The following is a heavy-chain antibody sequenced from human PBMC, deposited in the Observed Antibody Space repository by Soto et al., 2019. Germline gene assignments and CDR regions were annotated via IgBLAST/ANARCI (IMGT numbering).Heavy chain of an antibody. CDR1: GFTFSSYG. CDR2: ISYDGSNK. V-gene: IGHV3-30*18. Sequence: GGSLRLSCAASGFTFSSYGMHWVRQAPGKGLEWVAVISYDGSNKYYADSVKGRFTISRDNSKNTLYLQMNSLRAEDTAVYYCAKSSRRGLHGPHDAFDIWGQGTMVNVSS. J-gene: IGHJ3*02. D-gene: IGHD4-4*01. CDR3: AKSSRRGLHGPHDAFDI.